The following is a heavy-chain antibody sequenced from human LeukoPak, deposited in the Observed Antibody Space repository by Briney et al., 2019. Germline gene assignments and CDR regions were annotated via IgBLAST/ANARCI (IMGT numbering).Heavy chain of an antibody. Sequence: PSETLSLTCAVSGTFITSNSYFWGWIRQPPGKGLEWIGSTYYSGSTYYDPSLKNRVTISVDTSKNQFSLRLSSVTAADTAVYYCARQRVMDFDYWGQGTLVTVSS. V-gene: IGHV4-39*01. D-gene: IGHD3-16*01. CDR3: ARQRVMDFDY. CDR2: TYYSGST. CDR1: GTFITSNSYF. J-gene: IGHJ4*02.